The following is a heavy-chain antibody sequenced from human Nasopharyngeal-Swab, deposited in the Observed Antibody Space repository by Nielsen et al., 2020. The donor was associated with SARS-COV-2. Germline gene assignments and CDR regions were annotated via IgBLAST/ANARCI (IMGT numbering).Heavy chain of an antibody. D-gene: IGHD6-19*01. CDR3: AKLGIAVAGGDY. CDR1: GFTFDDYA. Sequence: SLKISCAASGFTFDDYAMHWVRQAPGKGLEWVSGISWNSGSIDYADSVKGRFTISRDNSKNTLYLQMNSLRAEDTAVYYCAKLGIAVAGGDYWGQGTLVTVSS. J-gene: IGHJ4*02. V-gene: IGHV3-9*01. CDR2: ISWNSGSI.